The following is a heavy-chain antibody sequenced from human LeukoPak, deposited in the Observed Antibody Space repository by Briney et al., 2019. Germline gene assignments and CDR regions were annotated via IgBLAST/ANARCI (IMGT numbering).Heavy chain of an antibody. CDR1: GYTFTSLD. V-gene: IGHV1-8*03. CDR2: MNPKSGNT. CDR3: ARVRPYDFWSASSPYYMDV. Sequence: ASVKVSCKASGYTFTSLDINWVRQATGQGLEWMGWMNPKSGNTGHAQKFQGRVTITRNTSISTVYMELSSLRSEDTAVYYCARVRPYDFWSASSPYYMDVWGKGTTVTVSS. D-gene: IGHD3-3*01. J-gene: IGHJ6*03.